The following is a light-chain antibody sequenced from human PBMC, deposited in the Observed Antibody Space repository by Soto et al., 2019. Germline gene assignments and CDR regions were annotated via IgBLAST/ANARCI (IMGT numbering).Light chain of an antibody. J-gene: IGLJ1*01. Sequence: QSVLTQPPSVSGAPGQRVTISCTGSSSNIGTGYDVHWYQQLPGTAPKLLIYDNSDRPSGVPDQFSGSKSGTSASLAITGLQAEDEADYYCQSYDNSSFVFGTGTKVTVL. V-gene: IGLV1-40*01. CDR2: DNS. CDR1: SSNIGTGYD. CDR3: QSYDNSSFV.